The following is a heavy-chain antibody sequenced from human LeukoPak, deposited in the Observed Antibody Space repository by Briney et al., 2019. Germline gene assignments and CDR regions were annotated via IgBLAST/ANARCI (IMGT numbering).Heavy chain of an antibody. CDR1: GFTFDDYG. CDR2: INWNGGST. CDR3: ARDREIVVVPAAISDAFDI. V-gene: IGHV3-20*04. D-gene: IGHD2-2*02. Sequence: GGSLRLSCAASGFTFDDYGMSWVRQAPGKGLEWVSGINWNGGSTGYADSVKGRFTISRDNAKNSLYLQMNSLRAEDTALYYCARDREIVVVPAAISDAFDIWGQGTMVTVSS. J-gene: IGHJ3*02.